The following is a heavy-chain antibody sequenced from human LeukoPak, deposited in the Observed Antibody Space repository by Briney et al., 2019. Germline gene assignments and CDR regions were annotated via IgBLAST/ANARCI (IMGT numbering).Heavy chain of an antibody. J-gene: IGHJ6*02. CDR3: ARVPTMRYYYYGMDV. CDR1: GGSISSYY. Sequence: PSETLSLTCTVSGGSISSYYWSWIRQPPGKGLEWIGYIYYSGSTNYNPSLKSRVTISVDTSKNQFSLKLSPVTAADTAVYYCARVPTMRYYYYGMDVWGQGTTVTVSS. V-gene: IGHV4-59*01. CDR2: IYYSGST. D-gene: IGHD5-24*01.